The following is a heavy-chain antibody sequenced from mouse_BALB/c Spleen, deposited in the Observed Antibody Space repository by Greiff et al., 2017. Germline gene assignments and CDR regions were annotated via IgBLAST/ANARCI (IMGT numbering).Heavy chain of an antibody. CDR3: AREARRGAMDD. CDR2: IDPANGNT. D-gene: IGHD1-2*01. J-gene: IGHJ4*01. Sequence: EVQLQQSGAELVKPGASVKLSCTASGFTITDTYMHWVKQRPEQGLEWIGRIDPANGNTKYDPKFQGKATITADTSSNTAYLQLSSLTSEDTAVYCCAREARRGAMDDWGQGTSVTVSS. CDR1: GFTITDTY. V-gene: IGHV14-3*02.